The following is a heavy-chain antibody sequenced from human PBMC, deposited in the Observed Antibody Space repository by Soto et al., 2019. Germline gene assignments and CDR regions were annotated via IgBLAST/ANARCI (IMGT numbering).Heavy chain of an antibody. Sequence: PGESLKISCKGSGYSFTSYWIGWVRQMPGKGLEWMGIIYPGDSDTRYSPSFQGQVTISADKSISTAYLQWSSLKASDTAMYYCARHPAISTSSTYYYGMDVWGQGTTVTVSS. CDR2: IYPGDSDT. CDR3: ARHPAISTSSTYYYGMDV. J-gene: IGHJ6*02. CDR1: GYSFTSYW. D-gene: IGHD2-2*01. V-gene: IGHV5-51*01.